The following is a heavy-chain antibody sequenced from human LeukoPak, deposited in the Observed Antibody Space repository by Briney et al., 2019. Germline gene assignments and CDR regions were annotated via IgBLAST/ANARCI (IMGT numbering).Heavy chain of an antibody. Sequence: PSETLSLTCAVSGYSISSGYYWGWIRQPPGKGLEWIGSIYHSGSTYYNPSLKSRVTISVDTSKNQFSLKLSSVTAAGTAVYYCARQRHYYGSGSYLHAFDIWGQGTMVTVSS. CDR3: ARQRHYYGSGSYLHAFDI. J-gene: IGHJ3*02. D-gene: IGHD3-10*01. CDR1: GYSISSGYY. CDR2: IYHSGST. V-gene: IGHV4-38-2*01.